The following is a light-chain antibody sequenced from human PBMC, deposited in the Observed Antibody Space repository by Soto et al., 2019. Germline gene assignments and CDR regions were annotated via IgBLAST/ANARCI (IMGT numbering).Light chain of an antibody. Sequence: QSALTQPASVSGSPGQSITIPCIGTSSDVGGYNYVSWYQQHPGKAPKLMIYEVSNRPSGVSNRFSGSKSGNTASLTISGLQAEDEADYYCSSYTSSTSEVFGTGTKVTVL. J-gene: IGLJ1*01. V-gene: IGLV2-14*01. CDR1: SSDVGGYNY. CDR3: SSYTSSTSEV. CDR2: EVS.